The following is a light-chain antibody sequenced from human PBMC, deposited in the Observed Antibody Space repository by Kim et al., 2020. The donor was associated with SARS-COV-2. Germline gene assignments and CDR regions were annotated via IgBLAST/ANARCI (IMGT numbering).Light chain of an antibody. V-gene: IGKV1-9*01. CDR3: QQVNNYPYT. CDR2: GAS. Sequence: DIQLTQSPSFLSASVGDRVTITCRASQGISSYLAWYQQKPGKAPKLLIYGASTLQSGAPSRFSGSGSGTEFTLTISSLQPEDFATYYCQQVNNYPYTFGQGTKLEI. J-gene: IGKJ2*01. CDR1: QGISSY.